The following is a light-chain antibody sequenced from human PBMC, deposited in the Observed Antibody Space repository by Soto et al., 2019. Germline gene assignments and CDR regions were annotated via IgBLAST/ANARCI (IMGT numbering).Light chain of an antibody. V-gene: IGLV2-14*01. J-gene: IGLJ1*01. Sequence: QSVLTQPASVSGSPGQSITISCTGTSSDVGGYDYVSWYQLHPGKAPKLMVFEVTNRPSGVSSRFSGSKSGNTASLTISGLQAEDEADYFCSSYSISTAYLFGTGTKATVL. CDR3: SSYSISTAYL. CDR2: EVT. CDR1: SSDVGGYDY.